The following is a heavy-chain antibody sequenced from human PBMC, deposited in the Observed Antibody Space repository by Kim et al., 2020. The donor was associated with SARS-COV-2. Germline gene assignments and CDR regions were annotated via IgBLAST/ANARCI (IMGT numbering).Heavy chain of an antibody. J-gene: IGHJ4*02. CDR2: IYYSGST. V-gene: IGHV4-59*01. CDR3: ARIIRRHGITMVRGVIANYFFDD. CDR1: GGSISSYY. Sequence: SETLSRTCTVSGGSISSYYWSWIRQPPGKGLEWIGYIYYSGSTNYNPSLKSRVTISVDTSKNQFSLKLSSVTAADTAVYYCARIIRRHGITMVRGVIANYFFDDWGQGTLVTVSS. D-gene: IGHD3-10*01.